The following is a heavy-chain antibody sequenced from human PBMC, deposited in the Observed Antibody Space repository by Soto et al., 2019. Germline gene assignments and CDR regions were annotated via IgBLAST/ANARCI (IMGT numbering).Heavy chain of an antibody. V-gene: IGHV1-69*12. CDR3: ASFSSGWSPFDY. CDR1: GGTFSSYA. D-gene: IGHD6-19*01. J-gene: IGHJ4*02. Sequence: QVQLVQSGAEVKKPGSSVKVSCKASGGTFSSYAISWVRQAPGQGLEWMGGIIPIFGTANYAQKFQGRVTITADESTSTAYMERSSMRSEDTAVYYCASFSSGWSPFDYWGQGTLVTVSS. CDR2: IIPIFGTA.